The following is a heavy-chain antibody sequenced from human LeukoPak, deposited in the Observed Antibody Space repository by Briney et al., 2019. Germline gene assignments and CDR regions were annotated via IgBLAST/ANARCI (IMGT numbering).Heavy chain of an antibody. CDR2: IYYSGST. J-gene: IGHJ4*02. V-gene: IGHV4-39*01. CDR3: ARHSDPYYYDSSGYYSYCFDY. CDR1: GGSISSSSYY. Sequence: PSETLSLTCTVSGGSISSSSYYWGWIRQPPGKGLEWIGSIYYSGSTYYNPSLKSRVTISVDTSKNQFSLKLSSVTAAETAVYYCARHSDPYYYDSSGYYSYCFDYWGQGTLVTVSS. D-gene: IGHD3-22*01.